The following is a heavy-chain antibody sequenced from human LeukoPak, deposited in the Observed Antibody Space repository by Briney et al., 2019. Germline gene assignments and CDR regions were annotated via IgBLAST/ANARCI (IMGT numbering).Heavy chain of an antibody. D-gene: IGHD5-18*01. CDR2: IYHSGST. J-gene: IGHJ6*03. CDR1: GGSISSGGYY. V-gene: IGHV4-30-2*01. CDR3: ARGRTAMVTGDYYYYMDV. Sequence: SQTLSLTCTVSGGSISSGGYYWSWIRQPPGKGLEWIGYIYHSGSTYYNPSLKSRVTISVDTSKNQFSLKLSSVTAADTAVYYCARGRTAMVTGDYYYYMDVWGKGTTVTVSS.